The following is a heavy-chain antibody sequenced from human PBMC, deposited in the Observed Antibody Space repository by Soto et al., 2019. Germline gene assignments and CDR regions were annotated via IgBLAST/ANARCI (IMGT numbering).Heavy chain of an antibody. V-gene: IGHV1-8*01. CDR2: INPNSGNI. CDR3: ARGRASGSYYLLDY. Sequence: GPSVKVSCKASGDTFITYDINWVRQATGHGLKWMGWINPNSGNIGYAQRFQGRVTMTRDTAIRTAYMEVSSLRSDDTAVYYCARGRASGSYYLLDYWGQGTLVTVSS. D-gene: IGHD3-10*01. J-gene: IGHJ4*02. CDR1: GDTFITYD.